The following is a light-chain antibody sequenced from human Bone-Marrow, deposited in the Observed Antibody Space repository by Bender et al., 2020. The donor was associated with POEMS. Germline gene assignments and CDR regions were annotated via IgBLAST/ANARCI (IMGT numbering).Light chain of an antibody. CDR3: CSYIGSNIFV. CDR1: SSDVGSYTL. V-gene: IGLV2-23*03. CDR2: EGS. Sequence: QSALTQPASVSGSPGQSITISCTGTSSDVGSYTLVSWYQQHPGKAPKLMIYEGSKRPSGVSNRFSGSKSGNTASLTISGLQAEDEADYYCCSYIGSNIFVFGGGTKVTV. J-gene: IGLJ2*01.